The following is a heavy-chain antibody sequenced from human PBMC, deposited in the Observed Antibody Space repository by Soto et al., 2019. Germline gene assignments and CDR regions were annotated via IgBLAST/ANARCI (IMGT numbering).Heavy chain of an antibody. CDR2: IYGGGST. D-gene: IGHD2-15*01. Sequence: GGSLRLSCAASGFTFSSYGISWVRQAPGKGLEWVSVIYGGGSTYYADSVKGRFTISRDNSKNTLYLQMNSLRAEDTAVYYCASVKGYCSGGSCYPYYYYGMDVWGQGTTVTVSS. V-gene: IGHV3-66*01. J-gene: IGHJ6*02. CDR3: ASVKGYCSGGSCYPYYYYGMDV. CDR1: GFTFSSYG.